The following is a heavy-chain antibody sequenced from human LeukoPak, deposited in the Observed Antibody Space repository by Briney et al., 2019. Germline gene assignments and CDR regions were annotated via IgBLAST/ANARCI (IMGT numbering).Heavy chain of an antibody. CDR1: GGTFSSYA. J-gene: IGHJ4*02. CDR3: ARGPAAHYYFDY. CDR2: IIPILGIA. D-gene: IGHD2-2*01. Sequence: SVKVSCKASGGTFSSYAISWVRQAPGQGLEWMGRIIPILGIANYAQKFQGRVTITADESTSTAYMELSSLRSEDTAVYYCARGPAAHYYFDYWGQGTLVTVSS. V-gene: IGHV1-69*04.